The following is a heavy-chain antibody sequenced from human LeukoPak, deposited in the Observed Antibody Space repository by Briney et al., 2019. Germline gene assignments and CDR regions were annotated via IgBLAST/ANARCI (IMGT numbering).Heavy chain of an antibody. D-gene: IGHD6-13*01. CDR3: ARARAAGTIFFDY. J-gene: IGHJ4*02. CDR1: GYSFILYG. Sequence: ASVKVSCKTSGYSFILYGISWVRQAPGQGPEWMGWISTSTGDTKYTQKFQGRVTLTTDTSTSTAYMELSSLRSDDTAVYYCARARAAGTIFFDYWGQGTLVTVSS. V-gene: IGHV1-18*01. CDR2: ISTSTGDT.